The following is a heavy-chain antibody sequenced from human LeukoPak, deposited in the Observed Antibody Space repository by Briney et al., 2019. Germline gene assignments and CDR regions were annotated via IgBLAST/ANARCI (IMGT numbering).Heavy chain of an antibody. CDR1: GFRFSSYG. CDR2: ISYDGSNK. J-gene: IGHJ5*02. V-gene: IGHV3-30*18. Sequence: PGRSLRLSCAASGFRFSSYGMHWVRQAPGKGLEWVAVISYDGSNKYYADSVKGRFTISRDKSKNTLDLQMNSLRAEDTAVYYCAKDGSITAAGRFDPWGQGTLVTVSS. CDR3: AKDGSITAAGRFDP. D-gene: IGHD6-13*01.